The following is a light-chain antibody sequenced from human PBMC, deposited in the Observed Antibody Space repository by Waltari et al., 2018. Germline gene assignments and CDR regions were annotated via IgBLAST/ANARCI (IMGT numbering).Light chain of an antibody. CDR1: QSLLFRSNNKNY. V-gene: IGKV4-1*01. J-gene: IGKJ4*01. CDR2: WAS. CDR3: QQYYTTPLT. Sequence: DIVMTQSPDSLAVSLGAGATITCKSSQSLLFRSNNKNYLAWYQQKPAQPPKLLISWASTRQSGVPDRFSGSGSGTDFTLTISSLQTEDVAVYYCQQYYTTPLTFGGGTKVEIK.